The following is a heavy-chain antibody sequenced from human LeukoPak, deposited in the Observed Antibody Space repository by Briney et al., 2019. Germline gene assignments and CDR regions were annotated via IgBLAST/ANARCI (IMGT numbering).Heavy chain of an antibody. Sequence: SETLSLTCAVSGYSISSGYYCGWLRQPPGKGLEWIGSIYHSGSTYYNPSLKSRVTISVDTSKNQFSLKLSSVTAADTAVYYCARDRRYYDSSGYSNHFGGFDPWGQGTLVTVSS. CDR2: IYHSGST. V-gene: IGHV4-38-2*02. D-gene: IGHD3-22*01. J-gene: IGHJ5*02. CDR1: GYSISSGYY. CDR3: ARDRRYYDSSGYSNHFGGFDP.